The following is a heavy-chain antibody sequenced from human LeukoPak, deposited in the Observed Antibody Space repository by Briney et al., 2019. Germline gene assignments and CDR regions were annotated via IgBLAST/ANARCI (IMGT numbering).Heavy chain of an antibody. V-gene: IGHV4-34*01. CDR2: INHSGTT. CDR1: GGTFSGYY. CDR3: ARGRVDFWSGYNYMDV. J-gene: IGHJ6*03. Sequence: SDTLSLTCAVYGGTFSGYYWSWIRQPPGQGLEWIREINHSGTTNYNPSHRRLDTISVDTTKNQFSLKLSSVTAEATAVYYCARGRVDFWSGYNYMDVSGKGTTVTVSS. D-gene: IGHD3-3*01.